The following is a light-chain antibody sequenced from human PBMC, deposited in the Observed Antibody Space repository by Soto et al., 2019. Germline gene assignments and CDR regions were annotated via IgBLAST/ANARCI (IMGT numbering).Light chain of an antibody. V-gene: IGLV1-47*01. CDR1: SSNSGSNY. CDR3: AAWDDSLSGRV. J-gene: IGLJ2*01. Sequence: SVLTQPHSASGTPGQRVTLSCSGSSSNSGSNYVYWYQQLPGTAPKLLIYRNNQRPSGVPDRFSGSKSGTSASLAISGLRSEDEADYYCAAWDDSLSGRVFGGGTKVTVL. CDR2: RNN.